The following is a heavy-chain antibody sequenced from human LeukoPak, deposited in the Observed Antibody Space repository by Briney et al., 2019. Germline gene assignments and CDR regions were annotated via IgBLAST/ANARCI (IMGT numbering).Heavy chain of an antibody. CDR2: IRYDGGNK. CDR3: AKSSSYSFEY. Sequence: PGGSLRLACAASGFTFSGNGMHWVRQAPGKGLEWVAFIRYDGGNKYYADSVKGRFAISRDNSKSTLYLQMNSLRAEDTAIYYCAKSSSYSFEYWGQGTLVAVSS. V-gene: IGHV3-30*02. D-gene: IGHD5-12*01. CDR1: GFTFSGNG. J-gene: IGHJ4*02.